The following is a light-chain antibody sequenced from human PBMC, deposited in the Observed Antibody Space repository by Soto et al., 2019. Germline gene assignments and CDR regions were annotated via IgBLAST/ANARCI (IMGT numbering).Light chain of an antibody. CDR1: QSVSIN. J-gene: IGKJ1*01. CDR3: QQYDGSPWT. Sequence: IVMTQSPATLSVSPGDRATLSCRASQSVSINVAWYQQKPGQVPRLLIYAASTRATGIPARFSGSGSETEFTLTISSLQSEDFAVYYCQQYDGSPWTFGQGTKV. CDR2: AAS. V-gene: IGKV3-15*01.